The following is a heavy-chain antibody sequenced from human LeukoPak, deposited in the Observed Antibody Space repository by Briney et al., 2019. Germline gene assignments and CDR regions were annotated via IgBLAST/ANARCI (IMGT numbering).Heavy chain of an antibody. J-gene: IGHJ4*02. CDR2: INSDGSST. D-gene: IGHD5-24*01. Sequence: TGGSLRLSCAASGFTFSSYSMNWVRQAPGKGLVWVSRINSDGSSTSYADSVKGRFTISRDNAKNTLYLQMNSLRAEDTTVYYCASQRWLQSSFDYWGQGTLVTVSS. CDR1: GFTFSSYS. V-gene: IGHV3-74*01. CDR3: ASQRWLQSSFDY.